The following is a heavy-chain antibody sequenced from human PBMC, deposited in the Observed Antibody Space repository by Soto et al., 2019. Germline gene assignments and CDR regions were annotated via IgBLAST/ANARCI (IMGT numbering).Heavy chain of an antibody. CDR1: GFTFSSYS. CDR3: ARDSGRSGSGKFDS. Sequence: EVELVESGGGLVKPGGSLRLSCAASGFTFSSYSMNWVRQAPGKGLEWVSSISSSSSYIYYADSVKGRFTISRDNAKNSLFMQLNSLRAEDTAVYYCARDSGRSGSGKFDSWGQGTLVTVSS. V-gene: IGHV3-21*01. D-gene: IGHD1-26*01. CDR2: ISSSSSYI. J-gene: IGHJ4*02.